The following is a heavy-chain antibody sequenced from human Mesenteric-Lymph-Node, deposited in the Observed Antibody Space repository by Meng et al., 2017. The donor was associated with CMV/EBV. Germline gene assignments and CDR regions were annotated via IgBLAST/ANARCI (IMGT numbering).Heavy chain of an antibody. V-gene: IGHV3-23*01. Sequence: GGSLRLSCVVSGCTFNNYAMSWVRQAPGKRLEWVARISDNSGSIFYPDSVKGRFTISRDNSKNTLYLQMNSLRAADTAMYYCARDFGYYFDSWGQGTLVTVSS. CDR3: ARDFGYYFDS. D-gene: IGHD3-16*01. CDR2: ISDNSGSI. CDR1: GCTFNNYA. J-gene: IGHJ4*02.